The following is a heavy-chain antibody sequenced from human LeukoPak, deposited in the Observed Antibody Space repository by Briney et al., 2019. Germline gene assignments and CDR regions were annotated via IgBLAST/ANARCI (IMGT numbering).Heavy chain of an antibody. CDR3: AKEYSPGSRGYFDY. J-gene: IGHJ4*02. V-gene: IGHV3-23*01. CDR2: ISGSGDNT. D-gene: IGHD2-21*01. Sequence: PGGSLRLSCAASGFTFSSYAMSWVRQAPGKGLEWVSGISGSGDNTYYADSVKGRFTISRDNSKNTLYLQMNSLRAEDTAVYYCAKEYSPGSRGYFDYWGQGTLVAVSS. CDR1: GFTFSSYA.